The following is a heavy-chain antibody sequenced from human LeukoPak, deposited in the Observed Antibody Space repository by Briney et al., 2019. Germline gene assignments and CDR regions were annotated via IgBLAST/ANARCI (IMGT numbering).Heavy chain of an antibody. D-gene: IGHD3-16*02. J-gene: IGHJ5*02. Sequence: SETLSLTCTVSGGSISSYYWSWIRQPPGKGLEWVGYMYSSGSTNYNASLKSRVTISVDTSKNQFSLKLSSVTAADTAVYYCARAPFDYDYVWGSYRPQPFDPWGQGTLVTVSS. V-gene: IGHV4-59*12. CDR3: ARAPFDYDYVWGSYRPQPFDP. CDR2: MYSSGST. CDR1: GGSISSYY.